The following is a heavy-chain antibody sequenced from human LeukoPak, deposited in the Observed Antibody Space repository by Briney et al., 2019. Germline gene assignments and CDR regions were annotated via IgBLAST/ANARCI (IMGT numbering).Heavy chain of an antibody. J-gene: IGHJ4*02. CDR2: ISDNGGST. Sequence: GGSLRLSCAASGFTFSRYSMHWVRQAPGKGLEYVSAISDNGGSTYYAKSVKGRFTISRDNSKNTLYLQMGSLRAEDMAVYYCVRTSKAAREADYWGQGTLVTVSS. V-gene: IGHV3-64*01. CDR3: VRTSKAAREADY. CDR1: GFTFSRYS. D-gene: IGHD6-25*01.